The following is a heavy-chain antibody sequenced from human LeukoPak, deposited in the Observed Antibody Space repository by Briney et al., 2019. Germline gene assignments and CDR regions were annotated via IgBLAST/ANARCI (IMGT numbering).Heavy chain of an antibody. CDR2: INPNGGST. CDR1: GYTFTSYY. CDR3: ARGKRWELLSSWFDP. V-gene: IGHV1-46*01. J-gene: IGHJ5*02. D-gene: IGHD1-26*01. Sequence: GASLKFSCKASGYTFTSYYIHWVRQAPGQGLAWMGMINPNGGSTTYAQQFQGRVTMARDTSTSTLYMELSILRSEDTAVYYCARGKRWELLSSWFDPWGQGTLVTVSS.